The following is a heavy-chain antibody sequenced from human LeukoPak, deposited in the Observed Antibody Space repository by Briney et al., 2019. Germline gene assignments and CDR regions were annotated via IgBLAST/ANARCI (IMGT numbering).Heavy chain of an antibody. CDR2: INPNSGGT. CDR1: GYTFTGYY. Sequence: ASVKVSCKASGYTFTGYYMHWVRQAPGQGLEWMGWINPNSGGTNYAQKFQGRVTMTRDTSISTAYMELSRLKSDDTAVYFCAREPFDILTGYYNEGGSFYDPWGQGTLVTVSS. V-gene: IGHV1-2*02. J-gene: IGHJ5*02. D-gene: IGHD3-9*01. CDR3: AREPFDILTGYYNEGGSFYDP.